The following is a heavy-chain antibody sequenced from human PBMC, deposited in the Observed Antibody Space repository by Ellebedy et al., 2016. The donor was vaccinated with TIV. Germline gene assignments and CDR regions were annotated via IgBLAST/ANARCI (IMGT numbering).Heavy chain of an antibody. V-gene: IGHV3-23*01. CDR1: GFTFSSYA. CDR3: ANGARGDTLYRTWFDP. Sequence: GESLKISXAASGFTFSSYAMSWVRQAPGKGLEWVSAISGSGGSTYYADSVKGRFTISRDNSKNTLYLQMNSLRAEDTAVYYCANGARGDTLYRTWFDPWGQGTLVTVSS. CDR2: ISGSGGST. J-gene: IGHJ5*02. D-gene: IGHD5-18*01.